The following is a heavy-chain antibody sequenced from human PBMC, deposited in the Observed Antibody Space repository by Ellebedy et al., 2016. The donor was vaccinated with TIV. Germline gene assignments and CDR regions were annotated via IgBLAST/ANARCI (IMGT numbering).Heavy chain of an antibody. Sequence: ASVKVSCKVSGYTLTELSMHWVRQAPGKGLEWMGGFDPEDGETIYAQKFQGRVTMTEDTSTDTAYMELSSLRSEDTAVYYCATGWSSAAMESDYYHGMDVWGQGTTVTVSS. V-gene: IGHV1-24*01. CDR2: FDPEDGET. CDR1: GYTLTELS. CDR3: ATGWSSAAMESDYYHGMDV. D-gene: IGHD6-25*01. J-gene: IGHJ6*02.